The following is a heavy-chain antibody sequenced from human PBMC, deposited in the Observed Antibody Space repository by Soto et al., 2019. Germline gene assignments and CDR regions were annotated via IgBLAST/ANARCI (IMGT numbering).Heavy chain of an antibody. V-gene: IGHV3-21*01. CDR1: GFTFSSYS. CDR2: ISSSSSYI. Sequence: ESGGGLVKPGGSLRLSCAASGFTFSSYSMNWVRQAPGKGLEGVSSISSSSSYIYYADSVKGRFTISRDNAKNSLYLQMNSLRAEDTAVYYCARDCSSTSCYVGGFDYWGQGTLVTVSS. J-gene: IGHJ4*02. CDR3: ARDCSSTSCYVGGFDY. D-gene: IGHD2-2*01.